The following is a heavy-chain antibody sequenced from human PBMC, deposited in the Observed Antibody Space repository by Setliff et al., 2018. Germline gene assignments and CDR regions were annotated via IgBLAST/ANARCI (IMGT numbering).Heavy chain of an antibody. D-gene: IGHD3-9*01. Sequence: ASVKVSCKASGYTFTNYLIHWVRQSPGQSPEWMGWINAGNGHTKFSQKFQGRVTMAWDTSISTAYMDLSRLTSDDTATYYCAGVDVLTASPFWGQGTLVTVSS. CDR2: INAGNGHT. J-gene: IGHJ4*02. CDR1: GYTFTNYL. CDR3: AGVDVLTASPF. V-gene: IGHV1-3*01.